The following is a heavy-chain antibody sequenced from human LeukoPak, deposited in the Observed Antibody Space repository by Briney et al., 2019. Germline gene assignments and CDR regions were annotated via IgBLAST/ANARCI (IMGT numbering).Heavy chain of an antibody. CDR2: IKQDGSEK. CDR1: GFTFSSYW. CDR3: ARDTNYYDSSGYGLPYYFDY. D-gene: IGHD3-22*01. V-gene: IGHV3-7*01. Sequence: GGSLRLSCAASGFTFSSYWMSWVRQAPGKGLEWVANIKQDGSEKYYVDSVKGRFTISRDNAKNSLYLQMNSLRAEDTAVYYCARDTNYYDSSGYGLPYYFDYWGQGTLVTVSS. J-gene: IGHJ4*02.